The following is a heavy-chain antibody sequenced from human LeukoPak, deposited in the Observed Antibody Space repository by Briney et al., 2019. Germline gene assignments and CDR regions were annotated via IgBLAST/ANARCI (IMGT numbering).Heavy chain of an antibody. D-gene: IGHD2-21*02. CDR2: INPSNGDT. CDR3: TRDIFMTVVSF. J-gene: IGHJ4*02. CDR1: GYTFVGYY. V-gene: IGHV1-2*02. Sequence: ASVKVSCKAFGYTFVGYYMHWVRQGPGQGLEWMGWINPSNGDTKYAPKFQGRVTMTRDTPISTVYTELSSLKSDDTAIYYCTRDIFMTVVSFWGQGTPVTVSS.